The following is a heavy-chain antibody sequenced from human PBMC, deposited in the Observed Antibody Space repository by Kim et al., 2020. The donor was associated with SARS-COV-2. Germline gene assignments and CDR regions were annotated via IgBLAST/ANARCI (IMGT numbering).Heavy chain of an antibody. CDR2: IDTGGSNT. J-gene: IGHJ4*02. D-gene: IGHD1-26*01. V-gene: IGHV3-74*01. Sequence: GGSLRLSCAASQFTFSTSWLHWVRQSPGKGLEWVSRIDTGGSNTIYADLVKGRFTISRDNTKNTLYLQMNSLRAEDSGVYYCARDQSRAGPTTVDYWGQRALVTVSS. CDR1: QFTFSTSW. CDR3: ARDQSRAGPTTVDY.